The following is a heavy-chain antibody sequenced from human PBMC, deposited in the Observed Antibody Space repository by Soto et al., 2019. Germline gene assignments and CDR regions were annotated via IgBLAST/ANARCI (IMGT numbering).Heavy chain of an antibody. D-gene: IGHD5-18*01. CDR3: ARSTDTAMVSSTINYYYYGMDV. J-gene: IGHJ6*02. V-gene: IGHV5-51*01. Sequence: GEFLKISCKGSGYSFTSYWIGWVRQMPGKGLEWMGIIYPGDSDTRYSPSFQGQVTISADKSISTAYLQWSSLKASDTAMYYCARSTDTAMVSSTINYYYYGMDVWGQGTTVTVSS. CDR2: IYPGDSDT. CDR1: GYSFTSYW.